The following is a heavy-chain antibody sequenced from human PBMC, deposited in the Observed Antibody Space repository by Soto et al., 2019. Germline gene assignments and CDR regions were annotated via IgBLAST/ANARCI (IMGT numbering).Heavy chain of an antibody. V-gene: IGHV3-33*01. Sequence: QVQLVESGGGVVQPGRSLRLSCAASGLTFSSYGMHWVRQAPGKGLEWVALIWYDASNKYYGDSVKGRFTISSDNSKNTLYLQMNSLRAEDTAVYYCARDYGSGMDCWGQGTLVTVSS. J-gene: IGHJ4*02. D-gene: IGHD3-10*01. CDR2: IWYDASNK. CDR3: ARDYGSGMDC. CDR1: GLTFSSYG.